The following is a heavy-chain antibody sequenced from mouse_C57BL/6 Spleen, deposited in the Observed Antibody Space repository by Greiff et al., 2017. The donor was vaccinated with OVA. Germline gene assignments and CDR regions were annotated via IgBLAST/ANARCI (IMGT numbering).Heavy chain of an antibody. D-gene: IGHD1-1*01. CDR3: ASDYGSSRYYAMDD. V-gene: IGHV1-82*01. Sequence: QVQLQQSGPELVKPGASVKISCKASGYAFSSSWMNWVKQRPGKGLEWLGRIYPGDGDTNYNGKFKGKATLTADKSSSTAYMQLSSLTSEDSAVYFCASDYGSSRYYAMDDWGQGTSVTVSS. CDR1: GYAFSSSW. J-gene: IGHJ4*01. CDR2: IYPGDGDT.